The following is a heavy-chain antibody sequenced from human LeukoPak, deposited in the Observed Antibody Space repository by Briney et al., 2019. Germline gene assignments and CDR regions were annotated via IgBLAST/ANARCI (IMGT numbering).Heavy chain of an antibody. CDR1: GGSFSGYH. CDR3: AGGPDMRYYGMDV. D-gene: IGHD2-15*01. V-gene: IGHV4-34*01. J-gene: IGHJ6*02. Sequence: SETLSLTCAVYGGSFSGYHWSWIRQPPGKGLEWIGEINHRGSTNYNPSLKSRVTMSVDTSKNQFSLKLSSVTAADTAVYYCAGGPDMRYYGMDVWGQGTTVTVSS. CDR2: INHRGST.